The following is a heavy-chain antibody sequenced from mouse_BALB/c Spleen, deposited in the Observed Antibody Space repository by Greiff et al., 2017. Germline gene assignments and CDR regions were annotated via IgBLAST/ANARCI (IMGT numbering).Heavy chain of an antibody. J-gene: IGHJ1*01. Sequence: EVQLQQSGPELVKPGASVKIPCKASGYTFTDYNMDWVKQSHGKSLEWIGDINPNNGGTIYNQKFKGKATLTVDKSSSTAYMELRSLTSEDTAVYYCARSREMYYYEYFDVWGAGTTVTVSS. CDR2: INPNNGGT. D-gene: IGHD1-1*01. V-gene: IGHV1-18*01. CDR1: GYTFTDYN. CDR3: ARSREMYYYEYFDV.